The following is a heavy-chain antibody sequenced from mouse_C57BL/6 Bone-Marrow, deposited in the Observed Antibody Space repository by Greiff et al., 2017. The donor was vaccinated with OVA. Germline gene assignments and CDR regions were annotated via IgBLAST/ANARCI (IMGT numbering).Heavy chain of an antibody. CDR3: ARGLLRYFDY. J-gene: IGHJ2*01. CDR2: ISSGSSTI. Sequence: EVQLVESGGGLVKPGGSLKLSCAASGFTFSDYGMHWVRQAPEKGLAWVAYISSGSSTIYYADTVKGRFTISRDNAKNTLFLQMTSLRSEDTAMYYCARGLLRYFDYWGQGTTLTVSS. CDR1: GFTFSDYG. D-gene: IGHD1-1*01. V-gene: IGHV5-17*01.